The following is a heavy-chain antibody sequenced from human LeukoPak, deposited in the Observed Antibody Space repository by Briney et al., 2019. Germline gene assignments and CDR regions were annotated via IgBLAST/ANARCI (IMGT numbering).Heavy chain of an antibody. CDR2: IYHSGST. D-gene: IGHD3-3*01. Sequence: SETLSLTCTVSGYSISSGYYWGWIRQPPGKGLEWIGSIYHSGSTNYNPSLKSRVTISVDTSKNQFSLKLSSVTAADTAVYYCARGRILRSGYYTSGGTWAFDYWGQGTLVTVSS. CDR3: ARGRILRSGYYTSGGTWAFDY. J-gene: IGHJ4*02. V-gene: IGHV4-38-2*02. CDR1: GYSISSGYY.